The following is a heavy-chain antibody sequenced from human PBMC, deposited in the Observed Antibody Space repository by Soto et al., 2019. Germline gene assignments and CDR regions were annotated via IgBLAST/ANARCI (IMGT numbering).Heavy chain of an antibody. CDR1: GYTFSRYD. J-gene: IGHJ4*02. Sequence: QVQLVQSGAEVKKPGASVKVSCKASGYTFSRYDINWVRQATGQGLEWMGSMNPNSGNTGSAQKFQGRVTMTRNTSISTAYMELSSLRSEDTAVYFCARGTRAVDYWGQGSLVTVSS. V-gene: IGHV1-8*01. CDR3: ARGTRAVDY. CDR2: MNPNSGNT.